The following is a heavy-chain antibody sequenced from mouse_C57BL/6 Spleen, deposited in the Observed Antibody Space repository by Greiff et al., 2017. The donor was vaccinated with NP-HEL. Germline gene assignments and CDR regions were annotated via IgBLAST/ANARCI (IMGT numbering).Heavy chain of an antibody. CDR3: AREGHGSRTPRFAY. Sequence: EVKLMESGGGLVKPGGSLKLSCAASGFTFSSYAMSWVRQTPEKRLEWVATISDGGSYTYYPDNVKGRFTISRDNAKNNLYLQMSHLKSEDTAMYYCAREGHGSRTPRFAYWGQGTLVTVSA. CDR2: ISDGGSYT. J-gene: IGHJ3*01. CDR1: GFTFSSYA. V-gene: IGHV5-4*01. D-gene: IGHD1-1*01.